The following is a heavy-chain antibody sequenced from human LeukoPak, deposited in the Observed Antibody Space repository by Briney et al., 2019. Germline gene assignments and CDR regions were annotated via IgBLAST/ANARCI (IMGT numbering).Heavy chain of an antibody. CDR1: GGSISSYY. V-gene: IGHV4-59*08. D-gene: IGHD3-9*01. J-gene: IGHJ4*02. Sequence: SETLSLSCTVSGGSISSYYWSWIQQPPGKGLELIEYIYYSGSTNYNPSLKSRVTISVDTSKNQFSLKLSSVTAADTAVYYCARHDILTGYYTAPHFDYWGQGTLVTVSS. CDR2: IYYSGST. CDR3: ARHDILTGYYTAPHFDY.